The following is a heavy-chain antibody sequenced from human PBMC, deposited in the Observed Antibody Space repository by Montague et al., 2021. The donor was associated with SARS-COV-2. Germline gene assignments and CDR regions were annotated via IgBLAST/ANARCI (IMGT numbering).Heavy chain of an antibody. CDR2: INHRGTT. CDR3: VRGPAVKSYYDFWSGAKWFHR. D-gene: IGHD3-3*01. Sequence: SETLSLTCTVSGGSLSGYYWSWIRQPPGKGLEWIGEINHRGTTNDNPSLKSRVALSLDTSRNQFSLNLNSVTAADSAVYYCVRGPAVKSYYDFWSGAKWFHRWGQGNLVRVSS. V-gene: IGHV4-34*01. CDR1: GGSLSGYY. J-gene: IGHJ5*02.